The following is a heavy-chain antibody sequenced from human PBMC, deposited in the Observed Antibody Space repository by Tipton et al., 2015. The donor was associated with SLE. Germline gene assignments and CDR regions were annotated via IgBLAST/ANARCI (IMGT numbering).Heavy chain of an antibody. Sequence: QLVQSGAEVKKPGASVKVSCKASGDTFSNSYIHWVRQVTGQGLERMDIVDPSGWSTRDVGNFQGRLTWIRDTSTSTVDFELSILESEDTAVYYWVLSFGGSPYNACETWGPGTLVTVSS. J-gene: IGHJ3*02. CDR3: VLSFGGSPYNACET. CDR2: VDPSGWST. D-gene: IGHD2-15*01. V-gene: IGHV1-46*01. CDR1: GDTFSNSY.